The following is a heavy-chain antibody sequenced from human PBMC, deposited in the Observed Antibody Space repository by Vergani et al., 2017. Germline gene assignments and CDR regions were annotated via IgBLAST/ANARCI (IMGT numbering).Heavy chain of an antibody. CDR2: ISSSSSTI. Sequence: VQLVQSGGGLVQPGGSLRLSCAASGFTFSSYSMNWVRQAPGKGLEWVSYISSSSSTIYYADSVKGRFTISRDNAKNSLYLQMNSLRAEDTAVYYCAREGWIQLWLVYYYYGMDVWGQGTTVTVSS. J-gene: IGHJ6*02. V-gene: IGHV3-48*01. D-gene: IGHD5-18*01. CDR3: AREGWIQLWLVYYYYGMDV. CDR1: GFTFSSYS.